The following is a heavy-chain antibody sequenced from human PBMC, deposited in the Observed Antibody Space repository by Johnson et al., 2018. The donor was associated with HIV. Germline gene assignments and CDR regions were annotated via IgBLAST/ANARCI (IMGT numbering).Heavy chain of an antibody. CDR2: ISYDGSNK. J-gene: IGHJ3*02. V-gene: IGHV3-30*04. CDR1: GFTFSSYA. D-gene: IGHD5-24*01. Sequence: QVQLVESGGGVVQPGRSLRLSCAASGFTFSSYAMHWVRQAPGKGLEWVAVISYDGSNKYYADSVKGRFTISRDNSKNTLYLQMNSLRSEDTTVYSGARGSGDGDRDGLTPDALDIWGQGTMVTVSS. CDR3: ARGSGDGDRDGLTPDALDI.